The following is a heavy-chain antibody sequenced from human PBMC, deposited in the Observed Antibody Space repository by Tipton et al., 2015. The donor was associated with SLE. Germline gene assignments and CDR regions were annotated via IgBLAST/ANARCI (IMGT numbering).Heavy chain of an antibody. V-gene: IGHV4-59*08. CDR3: ARQGGRQWFDP. J-gene: IGHJ5*02. D-gene: IGHD3-16*01. Sequence: TLSLTCAVYGGSISAYYWSWIRQPPGKGLEWIGYIYYSGSTNYNPSLKSRVTISVDTSKNQFSLKLSSVTAADTAVYYCARQGGRQWFDPWGQGTLVTVSS. CDR2: IYYSGST. CDR1: GGSISAYY.